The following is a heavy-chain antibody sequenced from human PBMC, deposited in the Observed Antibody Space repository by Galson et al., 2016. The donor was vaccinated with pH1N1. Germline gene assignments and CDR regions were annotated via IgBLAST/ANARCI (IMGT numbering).Heavy chain of an antibody. CDR3: ARHVGHLRAGSDAFDI. Sequence: QSGAEVKKPGDPLKIPCKASGYSFTNYWIGWVRQMPEKGLEWMGITYPGDSDTRYSPSFKGRVTISADSSINTAYLRWSSLKAADTSMYYCARHVGHLRAGSDAFDIWGQGTPVTVSS. D-gene: IGHD5/OR15-5a*01. CDR1: GYSFTNYW. CDR2: TYPGDSDT. V-gene: IGHV5-51*01. J-gene: IGHJ3*02.